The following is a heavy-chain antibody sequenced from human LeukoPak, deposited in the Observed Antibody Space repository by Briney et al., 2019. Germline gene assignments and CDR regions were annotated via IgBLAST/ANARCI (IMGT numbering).Heavy chain of an antibody. D-gene: IGHD3-22*01. CDR1: GYTFTSYY. CDR2: INPSGGST. J-gene: IGHJ4*02. V-gene: IGHV1-46*01. Sequence: ASVKVSCKASGYTFTSYYMHWVRQAPGQGLEWMGIINPSGGSTSYAQKSQGRVTMTRDTSTSTVYMELSSLRSEDTAVYYCAREYYYDSSGYPSNDYWGQGTLVTVSS. CDR3: AREYYYDSSGYPSNDY.